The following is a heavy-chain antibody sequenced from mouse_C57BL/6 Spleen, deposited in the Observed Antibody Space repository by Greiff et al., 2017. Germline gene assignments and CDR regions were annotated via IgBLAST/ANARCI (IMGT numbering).Heavy chain of an antibody. CDR1: GYTFTSYW. D-gene: IGHD2-5*01. CDR3: ASGSNYEDVFYYYAMDY. J-gene: IGHJ4*01. Sequence: QVQLQQPGAELVRPGSSVKLSCKASGYTFTSYWMDWVKQRPGQGLEWIGNIYPSDSETPYNQKFKDKATLTVDKSSSTAYMQLSSLTSEDSAVYYCASGSNYEDVFYYYAMDYWGQGTSVTVSS. V-gene: IGHV1-61*01. CDR2: IYPSDSET.